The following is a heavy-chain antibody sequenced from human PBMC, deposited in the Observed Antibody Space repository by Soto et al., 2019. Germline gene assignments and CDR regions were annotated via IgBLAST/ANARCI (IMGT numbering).Heavy chain of an antibody. Sequence: ASVKVSCKVSGYTLTELFMHWVRQAPGKGLEWMGGFDPEDGETIYAQKFQGRVTMTEDTSTDTAYMELSSLRSKDTAVYYCATAPPSAGGSRWPPELDWGQGTLVTVSS. D-gene: IGHD6-13*01. J-gene: IGHJ4*02. CDR2: FDPEDGET. CDR1: GYTLTELF. CDR3: ATAPPSAGGSRWPPELD. V-gene: IGHV1-24*01.